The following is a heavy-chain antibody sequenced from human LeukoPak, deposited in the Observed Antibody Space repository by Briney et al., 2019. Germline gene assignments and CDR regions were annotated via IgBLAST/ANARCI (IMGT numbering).Heavy chain of an antibody. J-gene: IGHJ4*02. CDR1: GGSISSYY. Sequence: PSETLSLTCTVSGGSISSYYWSWIRQPAGKGLEWIGHTYTSGSTNDNPSLKSRVTMSVDTSKNQFSLKLSSVTAADTAVYYCARDVVAALGSFDYWGQGTLVTVSS. V-gene: IGHV4-4*07. CDR3: ARDVVAALGSFDY. CDR2: TYTSGST. D-gene: IGHD2-2*01.